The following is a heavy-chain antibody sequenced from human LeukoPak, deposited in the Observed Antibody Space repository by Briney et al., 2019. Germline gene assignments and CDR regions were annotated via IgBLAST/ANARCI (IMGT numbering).Heavy chain of an antibody. J-gene: IGHJ4*02. Sequence: SVKVSCKASGGSFSSYVISWVRQTPGQGLEWLGDIVPVIGSPKYAQKFQARVTITADTSTNTAHMELSSLRSDDTAVYYRARAQIAYCGGDCYSLGYWGQGTLVTVSS. CDR1: GGSFSSYV. D-gene: IGHD2-21*02. CDR3: ARAQIAYCGGDCYSLGY. V-gene: IGHV1-69*06. CDR2: IVPVIGSP.